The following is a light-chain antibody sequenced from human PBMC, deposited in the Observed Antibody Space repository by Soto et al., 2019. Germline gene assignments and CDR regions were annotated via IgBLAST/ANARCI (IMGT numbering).Light chain of an antibody. V-gene: IGKV1-12*01. CDR1: QGIGSW. Sequence: DIPMTQSPSSVSASVGDRVTITCRASQGIGSWLAWYQQKPGKAPKLMIYTASSLQSGVPSRFSGSGFGTDFTLTISSLQSEDFATYYCQHVNSYPLSFGGGTKVEIK. J-gene: IGKJ4*01. CDR3: QHVNSYPLS. CDR2: TAS.